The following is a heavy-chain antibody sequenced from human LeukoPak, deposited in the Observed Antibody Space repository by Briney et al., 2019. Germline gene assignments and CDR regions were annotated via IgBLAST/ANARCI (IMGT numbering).Heavy chain of an antibody. V-gene: IGHV3-30*02. CDR3: AKVGPREGYCSGGSCYLDYYYYYMDV. CDR1: GFTFSSYG. J-gene: IGHJ6*03. D-gene: IGHD2-15*01. CDR2: IRYDGSNK. Sequence: GGSLRLSCAASGFTFSSYGMHWVRQAPGKGLEWVAFIRYDGSNKYYADSVKGRFTISRDNSKNTLYLQMNSLRAEDTAVYYCAKVGPREGYCSGGSCYLDYYYYYMDVWGKGTTVTVSS.